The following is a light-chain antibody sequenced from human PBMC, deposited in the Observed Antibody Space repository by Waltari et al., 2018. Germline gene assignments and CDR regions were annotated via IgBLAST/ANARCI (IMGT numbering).Light chain of an antibody. CDR2: AAS. CDR3: QQLLSYPLT. V-gene: IGKV1-9*01. J-gene: IGKJ4*01. CDR1: QDISSY. Sequence: DIYLTQSPPSLSPTLGDRVTITCRGNQDISSYLAWYQQKPGKAPKLLISAASTLQSAVPSRFSGSGSGTEFTLTISSLQSEDIATYYCQQLLSYPLTFGEGTKVEIK.